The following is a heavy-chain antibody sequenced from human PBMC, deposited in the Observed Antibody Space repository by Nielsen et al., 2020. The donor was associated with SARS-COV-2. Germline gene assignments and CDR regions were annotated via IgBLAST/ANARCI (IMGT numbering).Heavy chain of an antibody. CDR2: IYSDGST. V-gene: IGHV3-53*01. CDR3: ARSRALGGITPDY. Sequence: GGSLRLSCAASGFSVSSHDMNWVRQAPGKGLQWVSLIYSDGSTKYADSVKGRFTISRDNSKNTLYLQMNSLRADDTAVYYCARSRALGGITPDYWGQGTLVTVSS. CDR1: GFSVSSHD. J-gene: IGHJ4*02. D-gene: IGHD3-16*01.